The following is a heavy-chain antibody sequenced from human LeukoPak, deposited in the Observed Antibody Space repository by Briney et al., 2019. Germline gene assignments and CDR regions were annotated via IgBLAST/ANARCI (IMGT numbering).Heavy chain of an antibody. CDR2: IYYSGST. V-gene: IGHV4-39*07. CDR3: ARGVYLPNWFDP. CDR1: GGSISSSSYY. J-gene: IGHJ5*02. D-gene: IGHD5/OR15-5a*01. Sequence: PSETLSLTCTVSGGSISSSSYYWGWIRQPPGKGLEWIGSIYYSGSTYYNPSLKSRVTISVDTSKNQFSLKLSSVTAADTAVYYCARGVYLPNWFDPWGQGTLVTVSS.